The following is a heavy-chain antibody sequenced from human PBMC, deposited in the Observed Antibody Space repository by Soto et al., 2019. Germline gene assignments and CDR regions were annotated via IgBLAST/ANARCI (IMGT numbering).Heavy chain of an antibody. V-gene: IGHV4-30-4*01. Sequence: SETRSLTRSVPSGHISGGDYYWSWRRQPQGKGLEWMGYSADSRSTYYSPSLKSRVTISVDTSKSQVSLNVSSVTAAYTAVYYCARDRGGWSYGFRTYFFDYWGQGTLVTFTS. CDR2: SADSRST. D-gene: IGHD1-26*01. CDR1: SGHISGGDYY. J-gene: IGHJ4*02. CDR3: ARDRGGWSYGFRTYFFDY.